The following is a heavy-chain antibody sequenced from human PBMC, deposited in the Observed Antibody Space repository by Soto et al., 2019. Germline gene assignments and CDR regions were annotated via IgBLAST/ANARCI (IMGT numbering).Heavy chain of an antibody. J-gene: IGHJ4*02. Sequence: QVQLVESGGGVVQPGQSLRLSCAASGFTFSSYGMHWVRQAPGKGLEWVAVISYDGTNRNYADSVKGRFTISRDNSKNTLYLQMNSLRHEDTAVYHCTKDKGPNSGWGFDHWGQGTLAIVSS. D-gene: IGHD6-25*01. CDR3: TKDKGPNSGWGFDH. CDR1: GFTFSSYG. CDR2: ISYDGTNR. V-gene: IGHV3-30*18.